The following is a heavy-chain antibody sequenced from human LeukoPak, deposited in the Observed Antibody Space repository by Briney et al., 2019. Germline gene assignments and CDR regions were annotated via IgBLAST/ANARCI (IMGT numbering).Heavy chain of an antibody. CDR1: GGSFSGYY. J-gene: IGHJ4*02. Sequence: SETLSLTCAVYGGSFSGYYWSWIRQPPGKGLEWIGEINHSGSTNYNPSLKSRVTISVDTSKNQFSLKLSSVTAADTAVYYCARDLRGTGTSTYWGQGTLVTVSS. D-gene: IGHD1-1*01. CDR2: INHSGST. CDR3: ARDLRGTGTSTY. V-gene: IGHV4-34*01.